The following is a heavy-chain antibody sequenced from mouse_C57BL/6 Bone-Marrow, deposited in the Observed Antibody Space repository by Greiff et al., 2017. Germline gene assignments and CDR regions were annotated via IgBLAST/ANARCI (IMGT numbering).Heavy chain of an antibody. CDR3: ARGGCPHYYAMDY. Sequence: EVQLVESGGGLVKPGGSLKLSCAASGFTFSDYGMHWVRQAPEKGLEWVAYISSGSSTIYYADTVKGRFTISRDNTKNTLFLQMTSLGSEDTAMYYCARGGCPHYYAMDYWGQGTAVTVSS. D-gene: IGHD1-1*02. CDR1: GFTFSDYG. V-gene: IGHV5-17*01. J-gene: IGHJ4*01. CDR2: ISSGSSTI.